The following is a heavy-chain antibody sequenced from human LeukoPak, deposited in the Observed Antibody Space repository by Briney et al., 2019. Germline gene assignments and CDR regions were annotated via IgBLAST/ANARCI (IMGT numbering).Heavy chain of an antibody. CDR2: IKQGGSEK. J-gene: IGHJ4*02. V-gene: IGHV3-7*01. CDR1: GSTFSNYW. D-gene: IGHD6-19*01. Sequence: PGGSLRLSCAASGSTFSNYWMHWVRQAPGRGLEYVANIKQGGSEKLCVDSVRGRFTISRDDAKNSLSLQMNSLRAEDTAVYYCAKGSGWLIDHWGQGTVVTVSS. CDR3: AKGSGWLIDH.